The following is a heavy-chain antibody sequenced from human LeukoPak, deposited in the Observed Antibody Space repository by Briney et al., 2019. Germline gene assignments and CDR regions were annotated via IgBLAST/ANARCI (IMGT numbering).Heavy chain of an antibody. V-gene: IGHV1-69*04. Sequence: SVKVSCKASGGTFSSYAISWVRQAPGQGLEWMGRIIPILGIANYAQKFQGRVTITADKSTSTAYMELSSLRSEDTAVYYCASLRLTTYYYVSSGLNWFDPWGQGILVTVSS. CDR3: ASLRLTTYYYVSSGLNWFDP. CDR2: IIPILGIA. CDR1: GGTFSSYA. D-gene: IGHD3-22*01. J-gene: IGHJ5*02.